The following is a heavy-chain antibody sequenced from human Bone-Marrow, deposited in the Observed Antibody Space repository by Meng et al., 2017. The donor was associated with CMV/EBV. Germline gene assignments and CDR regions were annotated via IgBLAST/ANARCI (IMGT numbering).Heavy chain of an antibody. CDR3: ARGGVAARRQAEYFQH. CDR2: ISWNSGSI. D-gene: IGHD6-6*01. Sequence: SLKISCAASGFTFDDYAMHWVRQAPGKGLEWVSGISWNSGSIGYADSVKGRFTISRDNAKNSLYLQMNSLRAEDTAVYYCARGGVAARRQAEYFQHWGQGTLVTVSS. CDR1: GFTFDDYA. J-gene: IGHJ1*01. V-gene: IGHV3-9*01.